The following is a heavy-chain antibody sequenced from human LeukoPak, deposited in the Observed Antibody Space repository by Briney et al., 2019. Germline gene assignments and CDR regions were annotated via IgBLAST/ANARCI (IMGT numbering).Heavy chain of an antibody. CDR2: ISSSSSYI. V-gene: IGHV3-21*01. D-gene: IGHD5-18*01. CDR3: AREPDRGYSYGRFDY. J-gene: IGHJ4*02. CDR1: GFTFSDYY. Sequence: PGGSLRLSCAASGFTFSDYYMNWVRQAPGKGLEWVSSISSSSSYIYYADSVKGRFTISRDNAKNSLYLQMNSLRAEDTAVYYCAREPDRGYSYGRFDYWGQGTLVTVSS.